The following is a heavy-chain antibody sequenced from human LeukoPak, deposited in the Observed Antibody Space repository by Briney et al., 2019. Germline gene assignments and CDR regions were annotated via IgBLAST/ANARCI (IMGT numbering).Heavy chain of an antibody. CDR2: IYHSGST. CDR1: GYSISSGYY. Sequence: SETLSLTCAVSGYSISSGYYWGWIRQRPGKGLEWIGSIYHSGSTYYNPSLKSRVTISVDTSKNQFSLKLSSVTAADPAVYYCARTGKTGGDYWGQGTLVTVSS. D-gene: IGHD1-14*01. J-gene: IGHJ4*02. V-gene: IGHV4-38-2*01. CDR3: ARTGKTGGDY.